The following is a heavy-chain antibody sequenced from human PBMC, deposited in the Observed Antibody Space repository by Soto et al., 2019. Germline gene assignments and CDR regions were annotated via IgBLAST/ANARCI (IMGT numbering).Heavy chain of an antibody. D-gene: IGHD3-3*01. CDR2: FYGGGSSST. J-gene: IGHJ4*02. V-gene: IGHV3-23*01. CDR1: GFTFSTYT. Sequence: PGGSLRLSCATAGFTFSTYTMSWVRQAPGKGPEWVAGFYGGGSSSTFYADSVKGRFTISRDNSRNMVFLQMNSLRAEDTAVYYCTKDRRPDGIWSFDCWGQGTRVTVSS. CDR3: TKDRRPDGIWSFDC.